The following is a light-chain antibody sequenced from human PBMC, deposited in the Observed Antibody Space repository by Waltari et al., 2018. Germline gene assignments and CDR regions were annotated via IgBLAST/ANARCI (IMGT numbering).Light chain of an antibody. CDR1: NSNIGRNT. Sequence: QSVLAQPPSASGTPVQRITIPCSGSNSNIGRNTVNWYQQCPGTAPRLLIYSNNQRPSGVPDRFSASKSGSAAALAISGLHSEDEADYYCSTWDDRLTGVVFGGGTKVTVL. V-gene: IGLV1-44*01. CDR3: STWDDRLTGVV. J-gene: IGLJ2*01. CDR2: SNN.